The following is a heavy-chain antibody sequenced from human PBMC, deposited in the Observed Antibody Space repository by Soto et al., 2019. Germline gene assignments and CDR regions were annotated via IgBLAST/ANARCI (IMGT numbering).Heavy chain of an antibody. V-gene: IGHV1-2*04. J-gene: IGHJ5*02. CDR1: GYTFTGYY. CDR3: ARGVEYSSSASNWFDP. D-gene: IGHD6-6*01. Sequence: ASVKVSCKASGYTFTGYYTHWVRQAPGQGLEWMGWINPNSGGTNYAQKFQGWVTMTRDTSISTAYMELSRLRSDDTAVYYCARGVEYSSSASNWFDPWGQGTLVTVSS. CDR2: INPNSGGT.